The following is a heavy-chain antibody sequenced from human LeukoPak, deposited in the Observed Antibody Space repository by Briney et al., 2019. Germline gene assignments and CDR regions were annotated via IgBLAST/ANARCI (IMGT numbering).Heavy chain of an antibody. D-gene: IGHD3-22*01. CDR3: ARGSPPRRNYDSRGYYSYYFDY. CDR1: GYTFTSCG. CDR2: TSAYNGNT. V-gene: IGHV1-18*01. J-gene: IGHJ4*02. Sequence: ASVKVSCKASGYTFTSCGISWVRQAPRHGLEWMGWTSAYNGNTHYAQKLQGRVTMTADTSTSTVYMELRSLRSDDTAVYYCARGSPPRRNYDSRGYYSYYFDYWGQGTLVTVSS.